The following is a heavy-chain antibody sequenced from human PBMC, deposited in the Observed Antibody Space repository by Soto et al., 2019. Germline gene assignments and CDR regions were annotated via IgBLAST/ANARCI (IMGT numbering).Heavy chain of an antibody. D-gene: IGHD2-2*01. CDR3: AKDGSRYCSSTSCWNWFDP. CDR1: GFTFSSYA. V-gene: IGHV3-23*01. Sequence: GGSLRLSCAASGFTFSSYAMSWVRQAPGKGLEWVSAISGSGGSTYYADSVKGRFTISRDNSKNTLYLQMNSLRAEDTAVYYCAKDGSRYCSSTSCWNWFDPWGQGTLVTVSS. J-gene: IGHJ5*02. CDR2: ISGSGGST.